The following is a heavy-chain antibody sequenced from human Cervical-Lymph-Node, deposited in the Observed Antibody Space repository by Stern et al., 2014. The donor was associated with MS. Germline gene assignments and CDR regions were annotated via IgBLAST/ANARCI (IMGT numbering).Heavy chain of an antibody. J-gene: IGHJ6*02. Sequence: QVTLRESGPAVVKPTQTLTLTCTFSGFSLSSDGMCVTWIRQPPGNALEWLALIAWTNDKYYNTSLKTRLTISKDTPKNQVVLTMTNIDPMDTATYYCARMVGATGYYYDVDVWGQGTTVTVSS. CDR3: ARMVGATGYYYDVDV. CDR2: IAWTNDK. CDR1: GFSLSSDGMC. D-gene: IGHD1-26*01. V-gene: IGHV2-70*01.